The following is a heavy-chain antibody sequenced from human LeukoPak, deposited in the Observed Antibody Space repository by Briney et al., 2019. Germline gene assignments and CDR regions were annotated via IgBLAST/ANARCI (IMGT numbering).Heavy chain of an antibody. J-gene: IGHJ6*03. V-gene: IGHV3-48*03. CDR1: GFTFSSYA. CDR3: ARVLRYCSGGNCDSGGLGYMDV. Sequence: PGGCLRLSCAASGFTFSSYAMRSVRQARGGGRGWVSSISRSGSTTYYADSVKGRFTISRDNAQNSLVLQINSLRAEDKAVYYCARVLRYCSGGNCDSGGLGYMDVWGKGTTVTISS. D-gene: IGHD2-15*01. CDR2: ISRSGSTT.